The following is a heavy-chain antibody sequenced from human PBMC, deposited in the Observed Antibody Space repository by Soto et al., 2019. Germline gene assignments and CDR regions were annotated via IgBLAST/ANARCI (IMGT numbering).Heavy chain of an antibody. CDR1: GGSISSYY. Sequence: SETLSLTCTVSGGSISSYYWSWIRQPPGKGLEWIGYIYYSGSTNYNPSLKSRVTISVDTSKNQFSLKLSSVTAADTAVYYCARGWGVVPFDYWGQGTLVTVSS. CDR2: IYYSGST. V-gene: IGHV4-59*01. CDR3: ARGWGVVPFDY. J-gene: IGHJ4*02. D-gene: IGHD3-3*01.